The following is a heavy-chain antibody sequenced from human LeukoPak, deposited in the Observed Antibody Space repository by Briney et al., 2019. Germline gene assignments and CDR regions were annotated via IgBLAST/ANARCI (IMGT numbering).Heavy chain of an antibody. CDR2: ITSSSSTR. J-gene: IGHJ4*02. V-gene: IGHV3-48*01. CDR1: GFTFSRYS. D-gene: IGHD6-19*01. CDR3: ARDRPGSGWYYFVS. Sequence: GGSLRLSCAASGFTFSRYSMNWVRQAPGKGLEWVSVITSSSSTRHYVDSVKGRFIISRDNAKNSLYLQMNSLRAEDTTLYYCARDRPGSGWYYFVSWGQGTLVTVSS.